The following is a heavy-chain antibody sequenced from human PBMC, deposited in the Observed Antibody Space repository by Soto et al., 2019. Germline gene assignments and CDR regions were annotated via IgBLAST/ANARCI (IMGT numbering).Heavy chain of an antibody. CDR2: IYYSGST. CDR3: SRHHGLAIDAYY. D-gene: IGHD1-26*01. J-gene: IGHJ4*02. V-gene: IGHV4-59*08. Sequence: SETLSLTCTVSGGSITSYNWNWIRQPPGKGQEWIGYIYYSGSTRYNPSLKSRVTISVDTSKKQFSLTLSSVTAADTAVYFCSRHHGLAIDAYYRGQGILLTVS. CDR1: GGSITSYN.